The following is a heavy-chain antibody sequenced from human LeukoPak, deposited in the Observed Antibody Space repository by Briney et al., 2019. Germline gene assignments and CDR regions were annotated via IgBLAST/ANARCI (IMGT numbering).Heavy chain of an antibody. V-gene: IGHV3-74*01. D-gene: IGHD3-10*01. Sequence: LSGGSLRLSCAASGFTFSSYAMSWVRQAPGRGLVWVSRINSDGSSTSYADSVKGRFTISRDDAKNTLYLQMNSLRAEDTAVYYCARYYGSGSYAVDYWGQGTLVTVSS. J-gene: IGHJ4*02. CDR1: GFTFSSYA. CDR2: INSDGSST. CDR3: ARYYGSGSYAVDY.